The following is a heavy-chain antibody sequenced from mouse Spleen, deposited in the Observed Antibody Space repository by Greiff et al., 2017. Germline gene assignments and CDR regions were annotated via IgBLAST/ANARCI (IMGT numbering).Heavy chain of an antibody. V-gene: IGHV5-16*02. D-gene: IGHD1-1*01. Sequence: EVKLMESEGGLVQPGSSMKLSCTASGFTFSDYYMAWVRQVPEKGLEWVANINYDGSSTYYLDSLKSRFIISRDNAKNILYLQMSSLKSEDTATYYCARRYYGSGYFDVWGAGTTVTVSS. CDR3: ARRYYGSGYFDV. CDR2: INYDGSST. CDR1: GFTFSDYY. J-gene: IGHJ1*01.